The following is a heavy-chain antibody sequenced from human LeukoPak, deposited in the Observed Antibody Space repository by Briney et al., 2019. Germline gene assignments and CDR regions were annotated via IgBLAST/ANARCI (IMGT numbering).Heavy chain of an antibody. V-gene: IGHV3-7*01. Sequence: PGGSLRLSCAASGFTFSSYWMGWVRQAPGKGLEWVANIKQDGSEKYYVDSVKGRSTISRENAKNSLYLQMNNLRVDDTAVYFCASGSGWVFENWGQGTLVTVSA. CDR1: GFTFSSYW. J-gene: IGHJ4*02. CDR2: IKQDGSEK. D-gene: IGHD6-19*01. CDR3: ASGSGWVFEN.